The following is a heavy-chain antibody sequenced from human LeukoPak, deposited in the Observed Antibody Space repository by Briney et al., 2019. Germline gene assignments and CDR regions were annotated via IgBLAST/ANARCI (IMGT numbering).Heavy chain of an antibody. CDR3: ARGGSTLYNWFDP. V-gene: IGHV3-23*01. J-gene: IGHJ5*02. CDR2: ISGSGGST. CDR1: GFTYDDFG. D-gene: IGHD6-13*01. Sequence: GGSLRLSCAASGFTYDDFGMSWVRQAPGKGLEWVSAISGSGGSTYYADSVKGRFTISRDNSKNTLYLQMNSLTAADTAVYYCARGGSTLYNWFDPWGQGTLVTVSS.